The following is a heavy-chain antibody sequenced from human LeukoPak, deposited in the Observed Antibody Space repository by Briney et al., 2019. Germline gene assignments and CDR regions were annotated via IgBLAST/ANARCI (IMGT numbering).Heavy chain of an antibody. V-gene: IGHV1-3*01. CDR2: INAGNGNT. D-gene: IGHD2-2*01. J-gene: IGHJ5*02. Sequence: ASVKVSCKASGYTFTSYAMHWVRQAPGQRLEWMGWINAGNGNTKYSQKFQGRVTITRDTSASTAYMELSSLRSEDTAVYYCARESGVVPAATRVANWFDPWGQGTLVTVSS. CDR3: ARESGVVPAATRVANWFDP. CDR1: GYTFTSYA.